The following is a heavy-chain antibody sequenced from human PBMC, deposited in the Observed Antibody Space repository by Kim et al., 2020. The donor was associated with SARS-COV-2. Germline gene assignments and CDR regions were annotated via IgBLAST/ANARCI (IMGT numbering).Heavy chain of an antibody. J-gene: IGHJ3*02. V-gene: IGHV3-66*01. Sequence: GGSLRLSCAASGFTVSSNYMSWVRLAPGKGLEWVSVIYSGGSTFYADSVKGRFTISRDNSKNTLYLPMNSLRAEDTAVYYCARDLVVRGADIWGEGTMVTVSS. CDR3: ARDLVVRGADI. CDR2: IYSGGST. D-gene: IGHD3-10*01. CDR1: GFTVSSNY.